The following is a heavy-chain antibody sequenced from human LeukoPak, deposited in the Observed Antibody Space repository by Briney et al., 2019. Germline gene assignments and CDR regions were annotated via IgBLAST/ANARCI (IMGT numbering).Heavy chain of an antibody. CDR1: GFTVSSNY. CDR2: IYSGGNT. D-gene: IGHD6-19*01. J-gene: IGHJ3*02. V-gene: IGHV3-66*02. CDR3: ARGGYSSGWFHAFDI. Sequence: GGSLRLSXAASGFTVSSNYMSWVRQAPGKGVEWVSVIYSGGNTYYTDSVKGRFTISRDNSKNTLYLQMNSLRPEDTAVYYCARGGYSSGWFHAFDIWGQGTMVTVSS.